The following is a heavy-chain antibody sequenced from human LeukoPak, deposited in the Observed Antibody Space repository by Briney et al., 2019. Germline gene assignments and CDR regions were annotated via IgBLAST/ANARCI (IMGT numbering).Heavy chain of an antibody. Sequence: SHPVSLLCTVSGLPISSGDYLGRWVRQPPGKGLEWFGYIYYSGSTYYNPSLKSRVTISVDTSKNQFSLKLSSVTAADTAVYYCARKGALFDYWGQGTLVTVSS. CDR3: ARKGALFDY. J-gene: IGHJ4*02. D-gene: IGHD3-16*01. CDR2: IYYSGST. CDR1: GLPISSGDYL. V-gene: IGHV4-30-4*01.